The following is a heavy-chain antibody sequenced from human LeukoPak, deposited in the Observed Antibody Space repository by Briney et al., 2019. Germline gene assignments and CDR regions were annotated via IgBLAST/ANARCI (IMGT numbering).Heavy chain of an antibody. Sequence: VSGATLVNPTQTLTLTCAFSGFSLSRSGMCVSWIRQPPGQALEWLAHIDWDEDKYYRSSLKTRLTISKEPSENQVVLTMTNMDPVDTATYYCARILSYGSGNYGVDVWGGGTTVTVSS. D-gene: IGHD3-10*01. V-gene: IGHV2-70*01. CDR3: ARILSYGSGNYGVDV. CDR2: IDWDEDK. CDR1: GFSLSRSGMC. J-gene: IGHJ6*04.